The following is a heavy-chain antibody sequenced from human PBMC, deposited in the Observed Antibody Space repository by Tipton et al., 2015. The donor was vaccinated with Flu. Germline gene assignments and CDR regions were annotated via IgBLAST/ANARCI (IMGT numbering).Heavy chain of an antibody. V-gene: IGHV4-61*02. CDR3: ARGVDSSGWYDY. CDR1: GGSISSGSYY. D-gene: IGHD6-19*01. Sequence: TLSLTCTVSGGSISSGSYYWSWIRQPAGKGLEWIGRIYTSGSTNYNPSLKSRVTISVDTSKNQFSLKLGSVTAADTAVYYCARGVDSSGWYDYWGQGTLVTVSS. CDR2: IYTSGST. J-gene: IGHJ4*02.